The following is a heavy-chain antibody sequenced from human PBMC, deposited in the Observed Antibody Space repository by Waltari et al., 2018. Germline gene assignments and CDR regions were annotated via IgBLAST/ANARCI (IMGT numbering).Heavy chain of an antibody. CDR2: ISYEGSNK. CDR1: GFTFSSYG. V-gene: IGHV3-30*03. D-gene: IGHD6-19*01. Sequence: QVQLVESGGGVVQPGRSLRLSCAASGFTFSSYGMHWVRQAPGKGLEWVAIISYEGSNKYYADSVKGRFTISRDNSKNTVYLQVNSLRAEDTAVYYCARRNGWEVDYWGQGTLVTVSS. CDR3: ARRNGWEVDY. J-gene: IGHJ4*02.